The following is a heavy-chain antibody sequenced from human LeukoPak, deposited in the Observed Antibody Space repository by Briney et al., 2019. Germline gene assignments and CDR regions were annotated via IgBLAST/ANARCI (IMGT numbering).Heavy chain of an antibody. Sequence: ASVKVSCKASGYTFTDYYIHWVRQAPGQGPEWMGWINPNSGGTNYAQNFQGRVTLTRDTSISTVYMELNRLRSDDTAVYYCARDLNGSGTWWGQGTLVTVSS. CDR3: ARDLNGSGTW. CDR1: GYTFTDYY. D-gene: IGHD1-7*01. J-gene: IGHJ4*02. V-gene: IGHV1-2*02. CDR2: INPNSGGT.